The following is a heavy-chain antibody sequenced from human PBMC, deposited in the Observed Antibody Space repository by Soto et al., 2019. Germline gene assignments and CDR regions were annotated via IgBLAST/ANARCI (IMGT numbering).Heavy chain of an antibody. CDR2: ITSDGGVT. Sequence: VQLVESGGGLVHPGGSLRLSCAASGFTFSDYSMNWVRQAPGKGLEWVSYITSDGGVTYYADSVKGRFSVSRDNDKKSLFLQMNRLRDEDTAVYYCARLPKGSTVTSWGQGTLVTVSS. J-gene: IGHJ4*02. D-gene: IGHD4-17*01. V-gene: IGHV3-48*02. CDR3: ARLPKGSTVTS. CDR1: GFTFSDYS.